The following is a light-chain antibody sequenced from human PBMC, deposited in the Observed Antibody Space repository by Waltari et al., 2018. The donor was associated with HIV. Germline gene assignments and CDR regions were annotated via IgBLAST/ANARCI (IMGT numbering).Light chain of an antibody. CDR2: EDS. J-gene: IGLJ1*01. V-gene: IGLV2-23*01. CDR1: NSDVGSYNL. Sequence: SALTQPASVSGSPGQSITISCTGTNSDVGSYNLVSWYQQHPGKAPKLMIYEDSKRPSWISNRFSGSKSGNTASLTISGLQAEDEAEYFCCSYAGTITPYVFGIGTKVTVL. CDR3: CSYAGTITPYV.